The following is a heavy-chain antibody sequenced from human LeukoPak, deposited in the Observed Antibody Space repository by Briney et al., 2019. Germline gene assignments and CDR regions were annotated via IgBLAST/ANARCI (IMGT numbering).Heavy chain of an antibody. J-gene: IGHJ3*02. CDR2: INTKTGNP. D-gene: IGHD2-8*02. Sequence: ASVKVSCKASGYTLTNYAMNWVRQAPGQGLEWMGWINTKTGNPTYAQGFTGRFVFSLDTSVSTAYLQISSLKAEDTAVYYCASKIAWWALDIWGQGTMVTISS. CDR3: ASKIAWWALDI. V-gene: IGHV7-4-1*02. CDR1: GYTLTNYA.